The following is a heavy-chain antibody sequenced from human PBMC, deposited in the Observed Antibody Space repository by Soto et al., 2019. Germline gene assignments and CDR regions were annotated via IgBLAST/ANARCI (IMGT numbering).Heavy chain of an antibody. CDR2: ISDAGSNE. V-gene: IGHV3-30-3*01. Sequence: GGSLRLSCAASGFTFSNYAMHWVRQAPGKGLEWVAVISDAGSNEYYADSVKGRFTISRDNSKNTLYLQMNNLRGEDTAVYYCARDSGGWPDGNFDYWGQGTLVTVSS. CDR1: GFTFSNYA. D-gene: IGHD5-12*01. J-gene: IGHJ4*02. CDR3: ARDSGGWPDGNFDY.